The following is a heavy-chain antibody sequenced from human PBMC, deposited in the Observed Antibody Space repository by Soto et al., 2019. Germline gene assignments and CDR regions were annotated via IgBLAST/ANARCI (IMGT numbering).Heavy chain of an antibody. V-gene: IGHV3-33*06. CDR3: AKTPGVITVITSFDH. D-gene: IGHD3-16*01. CDR2: IWYDGSNK. J-gene: IGHJ4*02. Sequence: PGGSLRRSWAASGFTFSSYGMHWGRQAPGKGLEWVAVIWYDGSNKYYADSVKGRFTISRDNSNNTLYLQMNSLRAEDTAVYYCAKTPGVITVITSFDHWGQGTPVTVSS. CDR1: GFTFSSYG.